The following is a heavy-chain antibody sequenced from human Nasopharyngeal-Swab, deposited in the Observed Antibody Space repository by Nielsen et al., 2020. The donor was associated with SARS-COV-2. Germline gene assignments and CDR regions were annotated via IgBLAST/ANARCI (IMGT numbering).Heavy chain of an antibody. V-gene: IGHV3-66*01. D-gene: IGHD3-22*01. CDR3: AKDVGSGFQIDF. CDR1: GFIVSSTY. J-gene: IGHJ4*02. CDR2: IHNDGNT. Sequence: GESLKISCAASGFIVSSTYMSWVRQAPRKGLEWLSVIHNDGNTYYGDSVKGKFTISRDNPKNTLYLQMTGLRIEDTAVYFCAKDVGSGFQIDFWGQGTLVIVSS.